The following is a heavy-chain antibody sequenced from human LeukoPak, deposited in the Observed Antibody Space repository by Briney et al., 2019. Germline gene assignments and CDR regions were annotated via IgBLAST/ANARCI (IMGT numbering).Heavy chain of an antibody. V-gene: IGHV3-64D*06. J-gene: IGHJ4*02. CDR1: GFTFSTYI. CDR2: ITGNGGST. CDR3: VKEMATITSPFDY. D-gene: IGHD5-24*01. Sequence: GGSLRLSCSASGFTFSTYIMHWVRQAPGKGLETVSAITGNGGSTFYADSVKGRFTTSRDNSKNTLYLQMSSLRAEDTAMYYCVKEMATITSPFDYWGQGTLVTVSS.